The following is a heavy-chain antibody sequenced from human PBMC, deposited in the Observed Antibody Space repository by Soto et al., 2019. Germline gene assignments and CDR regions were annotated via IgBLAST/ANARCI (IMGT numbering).Heavy chain of an antibody. CDR1: GGALSDSY. J-gene: IGHJ3*02. CDR3: ARFLRSGSHWSAFDI. V-gene: IGHV4-59*01. Sequence: QVQLQESGPGLVKPSETLSLTCTVSGGALSDSYWSWIRQPPGEGLEWIGHIYNTGRPTYSPSLKSRGTISVDKSKKQFSLNLNSVPAADTAVYFCARFLRSGSHWSAFDIWGQGTKVTVSP. D-gene: IGHD3-3*01. CDR2: IYNTGRP.